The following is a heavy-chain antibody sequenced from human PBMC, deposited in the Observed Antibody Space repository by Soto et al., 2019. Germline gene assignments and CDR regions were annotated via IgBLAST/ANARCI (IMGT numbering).Heavy chain of an antibody. J-gene: IGHJ4*02. D-gene: IGHD6-13*01. V-gene: IGHV3-9*01. Sequence: EVQLVESGGDLVQPGRSLRLSCAATGFNFDEFAMHWVRQAPGKGLEWVSGIGWDSGKMGYAESVKGRFIVSRDNTKKSLYLQMNDLRPEDTALYFCAKDAGSTWFNYFYSWGQGTLVSVSS. CDR2: IGWDSGKM. CDR1: GFNFDEFA. CDR3: AKDAGSTWFNYFYS.